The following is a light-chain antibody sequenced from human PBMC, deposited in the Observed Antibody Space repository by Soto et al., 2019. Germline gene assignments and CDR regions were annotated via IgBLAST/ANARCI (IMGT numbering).Light chain of an antibody. CDR1: SSDVGGYNY. CDR3: SSYTSSSISYVV. Sequence: QSALTQPASVSGSPGQSITISCTGTSSDVGGYNYVSWYQQHPGKDPKLMIYEVSNRPSGVSNRFSGSKSGNTASLTISGLQAEDEADYYCSSYTSSSISYVVFGGGTKLTVL. J-gene: IGLJ2*01. V-gene: IGLV2-14*01. CDR2: EVS.